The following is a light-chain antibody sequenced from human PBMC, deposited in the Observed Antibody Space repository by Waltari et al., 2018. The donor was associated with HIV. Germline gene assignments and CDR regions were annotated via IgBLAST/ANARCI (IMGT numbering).Light chain of an antibody. V-gene: IGLV10-54*04. J-gene: IGLJ2*01. CDR1: SNNVGNQG. Sequence: QAGLTQPTSVSKGMRQTATLTCTGNSNNVGNQGAAWLQQHQGHPPKLLSYRDNKRPSGISERFSASRSGNTASLTITGVQPEDEADYFCATWDISLSAVVFGGGTTLTVL. CDR3: ATWDISLSAVV. CDR2: RDN.